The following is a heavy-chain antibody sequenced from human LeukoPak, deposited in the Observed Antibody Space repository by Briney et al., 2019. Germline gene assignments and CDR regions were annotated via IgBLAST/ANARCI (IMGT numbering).Heavy chain of an antibody. CDR2: ISATGGST. CDR1: GFSFSTYA. CDR3: ARELEIAVAGTLGY. D-gene: IGHD6-19*01. V-gene: IGHV3-23*01. J-gene: IGHJ4*02. Sequence: GGSLRLSCAASGFSFSTYAMSWVRQAPGKGLEWVSAISATGGSTYYADSVKGRFTISRDNSKNTLYLQINTLRAEDTAVYYCARELEIAVAGTLGYWGQGTLVTVSS.